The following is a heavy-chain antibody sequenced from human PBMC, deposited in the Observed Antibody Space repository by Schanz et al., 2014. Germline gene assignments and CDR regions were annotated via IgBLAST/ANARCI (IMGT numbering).Heavy chain of an antibody. V-gene: IGHV4-39*01. Sequence: QLQLQESGPGLVKASETLSLTCSVSGGSINSGGYRWGWIRQPPGKGLEWIGTMYSSGSTYYNPSLKRRFTISTDPSRTNFPLRVISGTAADTALYYCARLRGGGVIITTWGQGTLVTVSS. CDR3: ARLRGGGVIITT. J-gene: IGHJ5*02. D-gene: IGHD3-10*01. CDR1: GGSINSGGYR. CDR2: MYSSGST.